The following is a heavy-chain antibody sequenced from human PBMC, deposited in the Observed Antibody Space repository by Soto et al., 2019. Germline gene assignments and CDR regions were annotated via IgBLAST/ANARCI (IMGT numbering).Heavy chain of an antibody. Sequence: EVQLVESGGGVVRPGGSLRLSCAASGFTFDDYVMSWVRQAPGKGLEWVSGINWNGGSTGYADSVKGRFTISRDNAKKSMYLQMNSLRAEDTALDHCARSLGTSAKYYFDYWGQGTLVTVSS. CDR1: GFTFDDYV. V-gene: IGHV3-20*01. CDR2: INWNGGST. J-gene: IGHJ4*02. CDR3: ARSLGTSAKYYFDY.